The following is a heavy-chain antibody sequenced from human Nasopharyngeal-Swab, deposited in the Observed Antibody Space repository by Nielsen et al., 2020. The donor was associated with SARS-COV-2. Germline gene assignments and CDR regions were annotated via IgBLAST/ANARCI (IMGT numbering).Heavy chain of an antibody. V-gene: IGHV4-59*11. Sequence: SETLSLTCTVSGVSITSQYWRWIRQPPGKGLEWIGYISHNSGTSYNPSLKSRVTMFMDTSKNQFSLRLRSVTAADTAVYYCAKEGATGWFDPWGQGTLVTVSS. J-gene: IGHJ5*02. CDR1: GVSITSQY. CDR3: AKEGATGWFDP. CDR2: ISHNSGT.